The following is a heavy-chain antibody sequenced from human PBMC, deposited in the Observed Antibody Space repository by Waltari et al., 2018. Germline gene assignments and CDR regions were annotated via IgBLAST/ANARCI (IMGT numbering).Heavy chain of an antibody. Sequence: EVQLVESGGGLVQPGGSLRLSCAASGFTFSSYCMNWFRQAPGTELECVSYIIGCVSVIYHSVYVKGRFTISRDNAKNSLYLQMNSLRDEDTAVYYCARDYHRDFDSLSGFDPWGQGTLVTVSS. V-gene: IGHV3-48*02. CDR2: IIGCVSVI. CDR1: GFTFSSYC. D-gene: IGHD3-9*01. J-gene: IGHJ5*02. CDR3: ARDYHRDFDSLSGFDP.